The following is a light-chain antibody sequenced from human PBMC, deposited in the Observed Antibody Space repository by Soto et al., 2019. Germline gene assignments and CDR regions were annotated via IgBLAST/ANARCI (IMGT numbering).Light chain of an antibody. Sequence: AIQLTQSPSSLSASVGDRFTITCRASQGISSALAWYQQKPGKAPKLLIYDASSLESGVPSRFSGSGSGTDFTLTISSLQPEDFATYYCQQFNNPLTFGGGTRVEIK. V-gene: IGKV1D-13*01. J-gene: IGKJ4*01. CDR1: QGISSA. CDR3: QQFNNPLT. CDR2: DAS.